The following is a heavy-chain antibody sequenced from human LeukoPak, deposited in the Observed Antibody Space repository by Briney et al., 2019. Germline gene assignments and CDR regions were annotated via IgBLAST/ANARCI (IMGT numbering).Heavy chain of an antibody. D-gene: IGHD6-13*01. CDR1: GFTFSSYA. J-gene: IGHJ1*01. Sequence: PGGSLRLSCAASGFTFSSYARSWVRQAPGKGLEWVSAISSSGGDTYYADSVKGRFTISRDNSKNTLYLQINSLRAEDTALYYCAKGGYSNTWYAENFQHWGQGTLVTVSS. CDR2: ISSSGGDT. V-gene: IGHV3-23*01. CDR3: AKGGYSNTWYAENFQH.